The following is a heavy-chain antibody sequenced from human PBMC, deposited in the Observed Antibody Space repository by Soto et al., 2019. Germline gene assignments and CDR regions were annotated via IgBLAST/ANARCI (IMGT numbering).Heavy chain of an antibody. CDR2: TYYRSKWYN. D-gene: IGHD3-10*01. J-gene: IGHJ4*02. CDR3: ARSEVTMVRGVIVKFDY. V-gene: IGHV6-1*01. CDR1: GDSVSSNSAA. Sequence: QVQLQQSGPGLVKPSQTLSLTCAISGDSVSSNSAAWNWIRQSPSRGLEWLGRTYYRSKWYNDYAVSVKSRITINPDTSKNQFSLQLNSVTPEDTAVYYCARSEVTMVRGVIVKFDYWGQGTLVTVSS.